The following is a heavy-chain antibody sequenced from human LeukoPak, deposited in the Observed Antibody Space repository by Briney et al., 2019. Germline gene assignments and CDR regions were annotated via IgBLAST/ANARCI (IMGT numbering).Heavy chain of an antibody. CDR3: ARMTTVTLRDAFDI. CDR2: IIPIFGTA. CDR1: GGTFSSYA. J-gene: IGHJ3*02. V-gene: IGHV1-69*13. D-gene: IGHD4-17*01. Sequence: ASVKVSCKASGGTFSSYAISWVRQAPGQGLEWMGGIIPIFGTANYAQKFQGRVTITADESTSTAYMELSSLRSEDTAVYYCARMTTVTLRDAFDIWGQGTMVTVPS.